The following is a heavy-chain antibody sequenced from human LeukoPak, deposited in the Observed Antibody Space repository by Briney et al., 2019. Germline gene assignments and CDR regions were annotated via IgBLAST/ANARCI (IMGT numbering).Heavy chain of an antibody. V-gene: IGHV4-31*03. J-gene: IGHJ2*01. CDR3: ARDTLYGGTIPRYFDL. Sequence: SETLSLTCTVSGGSISSGGSYWSWIRQHPGKGLEWIGYINYSGSTYYNPSLKSRVTISIDTSKNQFSLKLSSVTAADTAVYYCARDTLYGGTIPRYFDLWGRGTLVTVSS. CDR2: INYSGST. CDR1: GGSISSGGSY. D-gene: IGHD4-23*01.